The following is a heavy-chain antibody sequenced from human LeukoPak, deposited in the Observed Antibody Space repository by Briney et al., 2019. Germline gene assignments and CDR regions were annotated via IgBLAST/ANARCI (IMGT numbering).Heavy chain of an antibody. V-gene: IGHV4-39*07. CDR1: GGSISSSSYS. Sequence: SETLSLTCTVSGGSISSSSYSWGWIRQPPGKGLEWIGSIYYSGSTYYNPSLKSRVTISVDTSKNQFSLKLSSVTAADTAVYYCARVSAMVTIFDQWGQGTLVTVFS. J-gene: IGHJ4*02. CDR3: ARVSAMVTIFDQ. CDR2: IYYSGST. D-gene: IGHD5-18*01.